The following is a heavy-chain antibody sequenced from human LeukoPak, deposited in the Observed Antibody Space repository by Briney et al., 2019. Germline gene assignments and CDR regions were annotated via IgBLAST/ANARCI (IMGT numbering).Heavy chain of an antibody. V-gene: IGHV4-34*01. CDR1: GGSFSGYY. D-gene: IGHD2-2*01. CDR2: INHSGST. J-gene: IGHJ6*04. Sequence: SEILSLTCAIYGGSFSGYYWSWIRQSPGKGLEWIGEINHSGSTNYNPSLKSRVTISVDTSKNQFSLKLSSVTAADTAVYYCARIVVVPAAMRGYYYDYGMDVWGKGTTITVSS. CDR3: ARIVVVPAAMRGYYYDYGMDV.